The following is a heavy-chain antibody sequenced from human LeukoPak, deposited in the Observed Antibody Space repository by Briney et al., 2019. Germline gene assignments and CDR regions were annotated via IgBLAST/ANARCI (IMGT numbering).Heavy chain of an antibody. CDR2: IGIDSGNT. Sequence: GGPLRLSCTASGFPFIEYSMNWVRQAPGKGLEWISYIGIDSGNTKYADSVRGRFTISTDKAKNSLYLQMNSLRVEDTAVYYCARDHNYAFDNWGQGTLVSVAS. V-gene: IGHV3-48*01. CDR3: ARDHNYAFDN. D-gene: IGHD1-1*01. J-gene: IGHJ4*02. CDR1: GFPFIEYS.